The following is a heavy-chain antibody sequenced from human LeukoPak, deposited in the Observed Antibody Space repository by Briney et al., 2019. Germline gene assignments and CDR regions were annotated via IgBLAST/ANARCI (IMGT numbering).Heavy chain of an antibody. V-gene: IGHV1-69*04. D-gene: IGHD6-6*01. CDR2: IIPILGIA. J-gene: IGHJ5*02. CDR3: ARERYSSSSGFDP. Sequence: SVTVSCKASGYSFTSYGISWVRQAPGQGLEWMGRIIPILGIANYAQKFQGRVTITADKSTSTAYMELSSLRSEDTAVYYCARERYSSSSGFDPWGQGTLVTVSS. CDR1: GYSFTSYG.